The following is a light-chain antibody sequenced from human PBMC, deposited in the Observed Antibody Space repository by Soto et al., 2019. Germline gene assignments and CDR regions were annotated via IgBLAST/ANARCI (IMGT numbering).Light chain of an antibody. CDR1: QTISSW. J-gene: IGKJ1*01. Sequence: DLDIAQTHSTRSGIVGDRVTSTSRASQTISSWLAWYQQKPGKAPKLLIYKASTLKSGVPSRFSGSGSGTEFTLTISSLQPDDFATYYCQHYNSYSEAFGQGTKVDIK. CDR3: QHYNSYSEA. V-gene: IGKV1-5*03. CDR2: KAS.